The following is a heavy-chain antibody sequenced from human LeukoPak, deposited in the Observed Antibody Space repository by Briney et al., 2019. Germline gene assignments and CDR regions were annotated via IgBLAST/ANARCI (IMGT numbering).Heavy chain of an antibody. J-gene: IGHJ4*02. CDR1: GFTFSSYS. D-gene: IGHD3-10*01. V-gene: IGHV3-23*01. CDR2: ISGSGGST. Sequence: GGSLRLSCAASGFTFSSYSMNWVRQAPGKGLEWVSAISGSGGSTYYADSVKGRFTISRDNSKNTLYLQMNSLRAEDTAVYYCAKEPVGITMVRGGIWGQGTLVTVSS. CDR3: AKEPVGITMVRGGI.